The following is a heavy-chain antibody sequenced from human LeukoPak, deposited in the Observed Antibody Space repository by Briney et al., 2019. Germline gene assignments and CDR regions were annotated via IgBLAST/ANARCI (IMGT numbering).Heavy chain of an antibody. CDR2: VKHSGST. V-gene: IGHV4-34*01. J-gene: IGHJ6*02. CDR3: ARGPIVVVVAAPYYYYDGLDV. CDR1: GGSFIGYY. D-gene: IGHD2-15*01. Sequence: SETLSLTCEVYGGSFIGYYWSWIRQPPGKGLEWIGEVKHSGSTNYNPSLKSRVTISVDTSKNQFSLKLSSVTAADTAVYYCARGPIVVVVAAPYYYYDGLDVWGQGTTVTVSS.